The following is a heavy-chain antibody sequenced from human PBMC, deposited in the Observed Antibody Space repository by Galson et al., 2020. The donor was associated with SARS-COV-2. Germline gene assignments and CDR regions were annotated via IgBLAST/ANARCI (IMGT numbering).Heavy chain of an antibody. CDR2: IYYSGST. D-gene: IGHD3-10*01. V-gene: IGHV4-31*03. J-gene: IGHJ4*02. Sequence: SETLSLTCTVSGGSISSGGYYWSWIRQHPGKGLEWIGYIYYSGSTYYNPSLKSRVTISVDTSKNQFSLKLSSVTAADTAVYYCARSGSGSYYSGWDYFDYWGQGTLVTVSS. CDR1: GGSISSGGYY. CDR3: ARSGSGSYYSGWDYFDY.